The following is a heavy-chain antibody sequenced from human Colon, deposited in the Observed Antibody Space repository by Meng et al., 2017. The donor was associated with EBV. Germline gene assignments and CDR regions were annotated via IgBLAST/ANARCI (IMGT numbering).Heavy chain of an antibody. J-gene: IGHJ4*02. CDR1: GFTFSAYT. V-gene: IGHV3-21*01. Sequence: EVRLVGCGGGLVKPGGSLKLSFQASGFTFSAYTMNCLRQAQGKGLEWVASIRSSSYYGYYPESMKGRFTISRDNTKNSLFLQMNGLRVEDTAVYYCAREGSFDYWGQGTLVTVSS. CDR2: IRSSSYYG. CDR3: AREGSFDY.